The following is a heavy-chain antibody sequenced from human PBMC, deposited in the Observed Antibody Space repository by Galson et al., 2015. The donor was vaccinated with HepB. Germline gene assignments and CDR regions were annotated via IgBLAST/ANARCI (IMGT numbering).Heavy chain of an antibody. CDR2: ISAYNGNT. J-gene: IGHJ6*02. Sequence: SVKVSCKASGYTFTSYGISWVRQAPGQGLEWMGWISAYNGNTNYAQKLQGRVTMTTDTSTSTAYMELRSLRSDDTAVYYCARELRYFDWYQNYGMDVWGQGTTVTVSS. D-gene: IGHD3-9*01. CDR1: GYTFTSYG. CDR3: ARELRYFDWYQNYGMDV. V-gene: IGHV1-18*01.